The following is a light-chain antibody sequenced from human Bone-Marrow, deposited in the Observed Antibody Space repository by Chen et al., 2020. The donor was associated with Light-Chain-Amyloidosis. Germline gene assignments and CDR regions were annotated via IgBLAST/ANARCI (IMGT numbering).Light chain of an antibody. CDR2: IHD. J-gene: IGLJ3*02. CDR3: AAWDDSLKGWV. CDR1: SSNIGINT. V-gene: IGLV1-44*01. Sequence: QSVLTQPPSASGTPGQRVTISCSGSSSNIGINTVNWYQQVPGTAPKLLIYIHDRRPSGVPDRFSGSRSGTSASLAIRGLQSEDEADYYCAAWDDSLKGWVFGGGTKLTVL.